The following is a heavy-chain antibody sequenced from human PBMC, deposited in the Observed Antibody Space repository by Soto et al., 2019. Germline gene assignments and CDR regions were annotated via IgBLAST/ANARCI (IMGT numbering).Heavy chain of an antibody. J-gene: IGHJ3*02. V-gene: IGHV3-30*03. CDR1: GFTFSSYG. CDR3: ASIVVVTGDAFDI. CDR2: ISYDGSNK. D-gene: IGHD2-21*02. Sequence: QVQLVESGGGVVQPGRSLRLSCAASGFTFSSYGMHWVRQAPGKGLEWVAVISYDGSNKYYADSVKGRFTISRDNSKHTLYLQMNSLRAEDTAVYYCASIVVVTGDAFDIWGQGTMVTVSS.